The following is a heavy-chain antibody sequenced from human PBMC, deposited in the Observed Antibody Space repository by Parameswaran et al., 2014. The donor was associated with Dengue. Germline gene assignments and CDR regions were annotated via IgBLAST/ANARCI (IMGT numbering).Heavy chain of an antibody. CDR2: IYSGGST. V-gene: IGHV3-53*01. J-gene: IGHJ6*02. CDR3: ARASSWGVFAYYYGMDV. D-gene: IGHD2-8*01. Sequence: VRQAPGKGLEWVSVIYSGGSTYYADSVKGRFTISRDNSKNTLYLQMNSLRAEDTAVYYCARASSWGVFAYYYGMDVWGQGTTVTVSS.